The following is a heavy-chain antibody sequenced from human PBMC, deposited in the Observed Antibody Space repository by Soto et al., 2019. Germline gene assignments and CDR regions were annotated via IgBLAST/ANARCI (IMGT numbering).Heavy chain of an antibody. CDR3: AKDWSSSLYYYYGMDV. CDR1: GFTFSSYG. Sequence: GGSLRLSCAASGFTFSSYGMHWVRQAPGKGLEWVAVISYDGSNKYYADSVKGRFTISRDNSKNTLYLQMNSLRAEDTAVYYCAKDWSSSLYYYYGMDVWGQGTTVTVSS. V-gene: IGHV3-30*18. D-gene: IGHD6-6*01. J-gene: IGHJ6*02. CDR2: ISYDGSNK.